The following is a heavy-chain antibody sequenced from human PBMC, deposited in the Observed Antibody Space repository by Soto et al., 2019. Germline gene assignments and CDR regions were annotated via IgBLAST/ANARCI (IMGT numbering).Heavy chain of an antibody. J-gene: IGHJ4*02. V-gene: IGHV4-59*01. CDR3: ARGGGSGWTYYFDY. CDR1: GGSIGSYY. D-gene: IGHD6-19*01. CDR2: IYYSGST. Sequence: SDTLSLTCTVSGGSIGSYYWSWIRQPPGKGLEWIGYIYYSGSTNSNPSLKSRVTISVDTSKNQFSLDLSSVTAADTAVYYCARGGGSGWTYYFDYWGQGMQVTVSS.